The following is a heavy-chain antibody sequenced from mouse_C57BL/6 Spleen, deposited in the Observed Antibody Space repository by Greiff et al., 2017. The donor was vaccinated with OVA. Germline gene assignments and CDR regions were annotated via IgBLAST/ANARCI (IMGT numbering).Heavy chain of an antibody. V-gene: IGHV1-55*01. Sequence: VQLQQPGAELVKPGASVKMSCKASGYTFTSYWITWVKQRPGQGLEWIGDIYPGSGSTNYNEKFKSKATLTVDTSSSTAYMQLSSLTSGDSAVYYCARGGIQYYGYAMDYWGQGTSVTVSS. CDR1: GYTFTSYW. D-gene: IGHD1-1*01. J-gene: IGHJ4*01. CDR2: IYPGSGST. CDR3: ARGGIQYYGYAMDY.